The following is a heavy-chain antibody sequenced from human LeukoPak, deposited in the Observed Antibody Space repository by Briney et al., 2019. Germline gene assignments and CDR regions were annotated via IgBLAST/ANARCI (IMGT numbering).Heavy chain of an antibody. D-gene: IGHD1/OR15-1a*01. J-gene: IGHJ4*02. CDR3: VSQLGGTTFH. Sequence: SETLSLTCTVSGVSINTYFWSWIRQPPGKGLEWIGYVYYNGITNYNPSLESRVSISLDTSKNQFSLRLNSVTAAETAVYYCVSQLGGTTFHWGQGTLVTVSS. CDR2: VYYNGIT. V-gene: IGHV4-59*01. CDR1: GVSINTYF.